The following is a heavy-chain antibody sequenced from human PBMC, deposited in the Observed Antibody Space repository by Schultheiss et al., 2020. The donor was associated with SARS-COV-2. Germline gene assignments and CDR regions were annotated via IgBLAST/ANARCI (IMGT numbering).Heavy chain of an antibody. D-gene: IGHD3-22*01. CDR3: ARVLLSGYYYLPYYYYGMDV. J-gene: IGHJ6*02. V-gene: IGHV4-31*03. CDR1: GGSISSGGYY. Sequence: SETLSLTCTVSGGSISSGGYYWSWIRQHPGKGLEWIGYIYYSGSTYYNPSLKSRVTISVNTSKNQFSLKLSSVTAADTAVYYCARVLLSGYYYLPYYYYGMDVWGQGTTVTVSS. CDR2: IYYSGST.